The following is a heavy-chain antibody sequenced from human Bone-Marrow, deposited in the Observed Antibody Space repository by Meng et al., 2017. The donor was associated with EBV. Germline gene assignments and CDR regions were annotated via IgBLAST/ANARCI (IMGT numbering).Heavy chain of an antibody. CDR2: ISAYNGNT. J-gene: IGHJ4*02. Sequence: QVQLVHAGAEVKKPGASVKVSCKASGYTFTSYGISWVRQAPGQGLEWMGWISAYNGNTNYAQKLQGRVTMTTDTSTSTAYMELRSLRSDDTAVYYCARINCSGGSCYSPLWYWGQGTLVTVSS. CDR3: ARINCSGGSCYSPLWY. V-gene: IGHV1-18*04. CDR1: GYTFTSYG. D-gene: IGHD2-15*01.